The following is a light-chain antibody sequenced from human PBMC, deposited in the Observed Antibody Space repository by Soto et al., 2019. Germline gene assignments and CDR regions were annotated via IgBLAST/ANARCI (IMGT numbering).Light chain of an antibody. J-gene: IGLJ1*01. CDR2: EVT. CDR1: TSDVGGYKY. V-gene: IGLV2-8*01. CDR3: SSYAGSNTFV. Sequence: ALTQPPSASGSPGQSVTISCTGTTSDVGGYKYVSWHQQRPGKAPKLIIYEVTKRPSGVPDRFSGSKSGNTASLTVSGLQAEDEADYYCSSYAGSNTFVFGPGTRSPS.